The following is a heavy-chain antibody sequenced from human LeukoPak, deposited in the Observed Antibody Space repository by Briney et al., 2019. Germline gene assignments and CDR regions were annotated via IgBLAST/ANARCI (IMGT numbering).Heavy chain of an antibody. CDR3: ARRNIVATTKIDY. J-gene: IGHJ4*02. CDR1: GGSFSGYY. Sequence: PSETLSLTCAVYGGSFSGYYWSWIRQPPGKGLEWIGEINHSGSTNYNPSLKSRVTISVDTSKNQFSLKLSSVTAADTAVYYCARRNIVATTKIDYWGQGTLVTVSS. D-gene: IGHD5-12*01. V-gene: IGHV4-34*01. CDR2: INHSGST.